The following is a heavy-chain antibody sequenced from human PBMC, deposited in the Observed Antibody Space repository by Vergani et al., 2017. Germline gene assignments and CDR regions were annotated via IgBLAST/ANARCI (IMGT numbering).Heavy chain of an antibody. D-gene: IGHD3-16*01. CDR3: ATDSGGYVWGSYEAWFDP. J-gene: IGHJ5*02. V-gene: IGHV4-38-2*02. Sequence: QVQLQESGPGLVKPSETLSLTCTVSGYSISSGYYWGWIRQPPGKGLEWIGSIYHSGSTYYNPSLKSRVTISVDTSKNQFSLKLSSVTAADTAAYYWATDSGGYVWGSYEAWFDPWGQGTLVTVSS. CDR1: GYSISSGYY. CDR2: IYHSGST.